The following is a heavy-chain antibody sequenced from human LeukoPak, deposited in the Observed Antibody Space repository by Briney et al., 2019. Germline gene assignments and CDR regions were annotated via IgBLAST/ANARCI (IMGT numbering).Heavy chain of an antibody. Sequence: SETLSLTCTVSGGSISSYYWSWIRQPPGKGLEWIGYIYYSGSTNYNPSLKGRVTISVDTSKNQFSRKLSSVTAADTAVYYCARGDYDILTGYYNYFDYWGQGTLVTVSS. V-gene: IGHV4-59*01. CDR1: GGSISSYY. D-gene: IGHD3-9*01. CDR3: ARGDYDILTGYYNYFDY. CDR2: IYYSGST. J-gene: IGHJ4*02.